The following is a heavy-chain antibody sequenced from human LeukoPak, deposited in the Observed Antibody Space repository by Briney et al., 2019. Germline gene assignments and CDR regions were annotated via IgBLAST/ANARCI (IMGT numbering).Heavy chain of an antibody. Sequence: GGSLRLSCAASGFNFRSYGMQWVRQAPGKGLEWVTPISYDGTDKYYAASVRGRFTISRDNSKNTVYLQMNSLRPEDTGVYYCAKDPQDFYGSSGYRPERYWGQGTLVTVSS. J-gene: IGHJ4*02. CDR2: ISYDGTDK. CDR3: AKDPQDFYGSSGYRPERY. D-gene: IGHD3-22*01. V-gene: IGHV3-30*18. CDR1: GFNFRSYG.